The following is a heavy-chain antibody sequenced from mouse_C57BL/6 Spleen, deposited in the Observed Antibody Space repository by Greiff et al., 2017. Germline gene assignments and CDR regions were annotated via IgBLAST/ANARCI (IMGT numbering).Heavy chain of an antibody. J-gene: IGHJ3*01. V-gene: IGHV1-7*01. CDR1: GYTFTSYW. Sequence: QVQLQQSGAELAKPGASVKLSCKASGYTFTSYWMHWVKQRPGQGLEWIGYINPSSGYTKYNQKFKDKATLTAAKSSSTAYMQLSSLTYEDSAVYYCAGGYDGFAYWGQGTLVTVSA. CDR2: INPSSGYT. D-gene: IGHD2-2*01. CDR3: AGGYDGFAY.